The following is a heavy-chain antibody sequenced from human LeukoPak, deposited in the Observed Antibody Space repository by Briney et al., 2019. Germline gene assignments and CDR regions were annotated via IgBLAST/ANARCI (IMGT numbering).Heavy chain of an antibody. D-gene: IGHD3-10*01. CDR3: AKGGGYGSGTYSED. V-gene: IGHV3-23*01. J-gene: IGHJ4*02. CDR2: ISGSGLNT. Sequence: GGSLRLSCAASGFIFSTYGMTWFRQAPGRGLEWVSGISGSGLNTYYAGSVKGRFTSSRDNSKNMLYLQMNSLRAEDTAVYYCAKGGGYGSGTYSEDWGQGILVTVSS. CDR1: GFIFSTYG.